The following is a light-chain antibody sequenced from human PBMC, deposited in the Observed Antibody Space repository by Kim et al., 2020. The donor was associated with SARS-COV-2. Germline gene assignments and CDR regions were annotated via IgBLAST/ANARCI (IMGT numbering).Light chain of an antibody. J-gene: IGKJ1*01. V-gene: IGKV3-20*01. CDR2: RAT. CDR3: QQYGNSPRI. Sequence: SPAERANLTCTASQNMNSSKLAWYQQLSAQTTKLVIYRATPRPTGIPDRLIGGGSGTEFVLTISRRVPEDFAVYYCQQYGNSPRIFGQGTKMVIK. CDR1: QNMNSSK.